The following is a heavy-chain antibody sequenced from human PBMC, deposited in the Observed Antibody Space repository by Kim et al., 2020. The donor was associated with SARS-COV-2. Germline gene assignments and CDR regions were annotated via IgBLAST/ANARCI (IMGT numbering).Heavy chain of an antibody. CDR3: TQNINMAGTNGFGY. D-gene: IGHD6-19*01. CDR1: GFKFDDHA. CDR2: INWNSATV. J-gene: IGHJ4*02. V-gene: IGHV3-9*01. Sequence: GGSLRLSCAASGFKFDDHAMHWVRQAPGKGLEWVSSINWNSATVNYADSVKGRFTISRDNAKNSLHLQMNSLTTEDTALYYCTQNINMAGTNGFGYWGQGTLVTVSS.